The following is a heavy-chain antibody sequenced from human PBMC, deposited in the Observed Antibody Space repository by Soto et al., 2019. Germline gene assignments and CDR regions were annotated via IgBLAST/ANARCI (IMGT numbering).Heavy chain of an antibody. D-gene: IGHD1-26*01. CDR3: ARDIYERPEGAGFRHWFAP. CDR2: ISPNSLYA. V-gene: IGHV1-18*01. CDR1: GYSFNNYG. J-gene: IGHJ5*02. Sequence: QVLLVQSGAEVKKPGASVNVSCKASGYSFNNYGLAWVRQAPGQGLEWLGWISPNSLYANYAQRFQGRVPMATDSSTGTGYMELRSLRSDDTAVYFGARDIYERPEGAGFRHWFAPWGQGTLVNVSS.